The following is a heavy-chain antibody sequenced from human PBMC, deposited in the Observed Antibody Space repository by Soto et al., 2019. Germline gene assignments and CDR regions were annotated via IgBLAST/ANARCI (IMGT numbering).Heavy chain of an antibody. CDR2: IIPFLNIS. J-gene: IGHJ4*02. Sequence: QVQLVQSGADVKKPGSSVKVSCKTFGGTFSTYTINWVRQAPGQGLVWMGSIIPFLNISNYVRSFLVRLTTAADEPTSTASRHLEGLSLEDRVIFFCATLRAETALWGQGPLVSVSS. CDR1: GGTFSTYT. D-gene: IGHD2-21*01. V-gene: IGHV1-69*09. CDR3: ATLRAETAL.